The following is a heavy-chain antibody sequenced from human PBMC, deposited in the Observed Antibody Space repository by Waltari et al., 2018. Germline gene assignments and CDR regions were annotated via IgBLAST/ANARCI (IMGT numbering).Heavy chain of an antibody. V-gene: IGHV3-21*01. Sequence: EVQLMESGGGLVKPGGSLRLYCAASGFTFSTYNMNWGRQGPGKGREGVSSVSSNGAYIHYGDAVKGRFTISRDNAKTSLYLQMNGLRDEDTAVYYCARGGWGFYLDLWGQGALVTVSS. CDR1: GFTFSTYN. D-gene: IGHD7-27*01. J-gene: IGHJ5*02. CDR2: VSSNGAYI. CDR3: ARGGWGFYLDL.